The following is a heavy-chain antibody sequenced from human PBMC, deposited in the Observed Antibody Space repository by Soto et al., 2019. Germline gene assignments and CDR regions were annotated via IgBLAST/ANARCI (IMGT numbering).Heavy chain of an antibody. D-gene: IGHD3-3*01. CDR3: AKDPVFWSGYSHFDY. Sequence: PGGSLRLSCAASGFTFSSYAMSWVRQAPGKGLEWVSAISGSGGSTYYADSVKGRSTISRDNSKNTLYLQMNSLRAEDTAVYYCAKDPVFWSGYSHFDYWGQGTLVTVSS. J-gene: IGHJ4*02. V-gene: IGHV3-23*01. CDR2: ISGSGGST. CDR1: GFTFSSYA.